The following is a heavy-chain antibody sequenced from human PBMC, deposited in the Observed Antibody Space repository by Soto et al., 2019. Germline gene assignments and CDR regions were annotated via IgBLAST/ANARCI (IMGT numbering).Heavy chain of an antibody. CDR2: IYYSGST. Sequence: SETLSLTCTVSGGSISSYYWSWIRQPPGKGLEWIGYIYYSGSTNYNPSLKSRVTISVDTSKNQFSLKLSSVTAADTAVYYCASYSSSTVRRYGYNWFDPWGQGTLVTVSS. V-gene: IGHV4-59*01. D-gene: IGHD6-13*01. CDR1: GGSISSYY. CDR3: ASYSSSTVRRYGYNWFDP. J-gene: IGHJ5*02.